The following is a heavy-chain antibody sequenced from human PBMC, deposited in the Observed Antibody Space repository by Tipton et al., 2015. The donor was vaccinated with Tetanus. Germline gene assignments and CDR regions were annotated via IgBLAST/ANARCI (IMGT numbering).Heavy chain of an antibody. J-gene: IGHJ4*02. CDR1: GALLTTGGYS. Sequence: TLSLTCNVTGALLTTGGYSWGWIRQPPGQGLEWIGYIYQTGSTYFNPSLRSRLTMSFKMSKNQFSLRLTSVTAADTAVYYCARVLPVNRAGWGQGTLVTVSS. V-gene: IGHV4-30-2*01. D-gene: IGHD4-17*01. CDR2: IYQTGST. CDR3: ARVLPVNRAG.